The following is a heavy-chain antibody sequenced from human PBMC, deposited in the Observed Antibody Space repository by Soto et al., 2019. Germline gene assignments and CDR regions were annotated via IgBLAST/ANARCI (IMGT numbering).Heavy chain of an antibody. D-gene: IGHD5-12*01. CDR2: ISSSSSYI. CDR3: ARENSGYDPYYYYYGMDV. CDR1: GFTFSSYS. V-gene: IGHV3-21*01. Sequence: PGGSLRLSCAASGFTFSSYSMNWVRQAPGKGLEWVSSISSSSSYIYYADSVKGRFTISRDNAKNSLYLQMNSLRVEDTAVYYCARENSGYDPYYYYYGMDVWGQGTTVTVSS. J-gene: IGHJ6*02.